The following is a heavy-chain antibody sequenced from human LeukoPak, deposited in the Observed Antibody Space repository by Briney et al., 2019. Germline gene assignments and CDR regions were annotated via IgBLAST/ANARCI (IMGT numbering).Heavy chain of an antibody. V-gene: IGHV3-30*18. Sequence: TGGSLRLSCAASGFTFSSYGMHWVRQAPGKGLEWVAVISYDGSNKYYADSVKGRFTIPRDNSKNTLYLQMNSLRAEDTAVYYCAKSFTVGATYGFDYWGQGTLVTVSS. CDR1: GFTFSSYG. J-gene: IGHJ4*02. CDR3: AKSFTVGATYGFDY. D-gene: IGHD1-26*01. CDR2: ISYDGSNK.